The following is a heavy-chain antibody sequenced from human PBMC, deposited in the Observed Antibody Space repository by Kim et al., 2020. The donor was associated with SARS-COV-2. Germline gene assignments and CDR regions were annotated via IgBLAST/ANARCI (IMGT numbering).Heavy chain of an antibody. J-gene: IGHJ4*02. Sequence: GGSLRLSCAASGFTFSSYGMHWVRQAPGKGLEWVAVISYDGSNKYYADSVKGRFTISRDNSKNTLYLQMNSLRAEDTAVYYCAKEHRIFLAGLYYFDYWGQGTLVTVSS. D-gene: IGHD2-15*01. CDR3: AKEHRIFLAGLYYFDY. V-gene: IGHV3-30*18. CDR2: ISYDGSNK. CDR1: GFTFSSYG.